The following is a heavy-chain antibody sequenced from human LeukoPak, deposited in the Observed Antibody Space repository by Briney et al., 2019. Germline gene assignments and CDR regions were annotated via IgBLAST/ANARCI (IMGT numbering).Heavy chain of an antibody. CDR1: GSTFSTYE. CDR2: ISGSGRTI. Sequence: GGSLRLSCAASGSTFSTYEMNWVRQAPGKGLEWVSYISGSGRTIYYADSVKGRFTISRDNAKNSLYLEMNSLRTEDTAVYYCASSTAIGYWGQGTLVTVSS. CDR3: ASSTAIGY. J-gene: IGHJ4*02. V-gene: IGHV3-48*03.